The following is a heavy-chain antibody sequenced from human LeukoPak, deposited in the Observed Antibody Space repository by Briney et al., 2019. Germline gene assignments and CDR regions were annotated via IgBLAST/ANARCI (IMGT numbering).Heavy chain of an antibody. CDR1: GGSISSSSYY. CDR3: ARETGVATIDAFDI. CDR2: IYYSGST. D-gene: IGHD5-12*01. V-gene: IGHV4-61*05. Sequence: SETLSLTCTVSGGSISSSSYYWRWDRQPPGKGLEWIGYIYYSGSTNYNPSLKSRVTISVDTSKNQFSLKLSSVTAADTAVYYCARETGVATIDAFDIWGQGTMVTVSS. J-gene: IGHJ3*02.